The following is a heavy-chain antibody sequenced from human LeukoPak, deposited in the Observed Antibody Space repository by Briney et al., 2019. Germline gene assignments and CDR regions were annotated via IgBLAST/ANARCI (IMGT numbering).Heavy chain of an antibody. CDR1: GFTVSGNY. J-gene: IGHJ4*02. D-gene: IGHD3-10*01. Sequence: GGSLRLSCAASGFTVSGNYMIWVRQTPGKRLEWVSLIYSGGNTYYTDSVKGRFTISRDNSENTLYLQMNSLRTEDTAVYYSARVADYYVSGHFDYWGQGTLVTVSS. CDR3: ARVADYYVSGHFDY. CDR2: IYSGGNT. V-gene: IGHV3-53*01.